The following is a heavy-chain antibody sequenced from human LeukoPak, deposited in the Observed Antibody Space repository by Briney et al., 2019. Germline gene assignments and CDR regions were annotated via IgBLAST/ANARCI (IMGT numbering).Heavy chain of an antibody. D-gene: IGHD5-18*01. Sequence: MTSETLSLTCAVYGGSFSGYYWSWIRQPPGKGLEWIGDINHSGSTNYNTSLKSRVTISVDTSKNQFSLKLSSVTAADTAVYYCARGLRGRYSYGYYFDYWGQGTLVTVSS. J-gene: IGHJ4*02. CDR1: GGSFSGYY. V-gene: IGHV4-34*01. CDR3: ARGLRGRYSYGYYFDY. CDR2: INHSGST.